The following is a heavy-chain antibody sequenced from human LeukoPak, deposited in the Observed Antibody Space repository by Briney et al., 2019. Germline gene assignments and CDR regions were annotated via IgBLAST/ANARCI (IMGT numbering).Heavy chain of an antibody. V-gene: IGHV3-33*01. CDR2: IWYDRSKK. J-gene: IGHJ4*02. CDR1: GFTFSTYG. D-gene: IGHD6-19*01. CDR3: ARDRGPLGSSGWYPLDY. Sequence: GGSLRLSCAASGFTFSTYGMHWVRQAPGKGLEWVAVIWYDRSKKYYADSVKGRFTISRDSSKNTLYLQMNTLRAEDTAVYYCARDRGPLGSSGWYPLDYWGQGTLVTVSS.